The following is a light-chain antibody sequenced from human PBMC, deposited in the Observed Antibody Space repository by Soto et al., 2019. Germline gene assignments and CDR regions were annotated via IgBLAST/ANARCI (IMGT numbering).Light chain of an antibody. V-gene: IGKV1-27*01. CDR2: AAS. Sequence: DIQMTQSPSSLSASVGDRVTITCRARQGISNYLAWYQQKPGKVPKLLIYAASTLQSGVPSRFSGSGSGTDFTLTISSLQHEDVATYYCQKYNSAPRTFGQGTKVEI. CDR3: QKYNSAPRT. CDR1: QGISNY. J-gene: IGKJ1*01.